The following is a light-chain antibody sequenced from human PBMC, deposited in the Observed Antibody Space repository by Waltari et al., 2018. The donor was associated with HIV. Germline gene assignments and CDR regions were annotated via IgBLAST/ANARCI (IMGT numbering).Light chain of an antibody. V-gene: IGLV2-11*01. J-gene: IGLJ3*02. CDR3: CSYADNYTWV. Sequence: QSAPTQPRSMSGYPGQSVTISCTGTSSAVGGYNYVSWYQQHPGIAPKLLFFDVNKRPSGVPDRFSGSKSGNTASLTISVLQAEDEADYYCCSYADNYTWVFGEGTKLTVL. CDR1: SSAVGGYNY. CDR2: DVN.